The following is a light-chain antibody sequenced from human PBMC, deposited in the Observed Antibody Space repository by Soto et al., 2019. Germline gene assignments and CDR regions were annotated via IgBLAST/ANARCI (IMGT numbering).Light chain of an antibody. V-gene: IGLV2-11*01. J-gene: IGLJ1*01. CDR2: DVT. CDR3: CSFAGSYSYV. CDR1: SSDVGRYDY. Sequence: QSALTQPRSVSGSPGQSVTISCTGTSSDVGRYDYVSWYQQYPGEAPKLIIYDVTERPSGVPDRFSGSKSGNTASLTISGLRAEDEAAYSCCSFAGSYSYVLG.